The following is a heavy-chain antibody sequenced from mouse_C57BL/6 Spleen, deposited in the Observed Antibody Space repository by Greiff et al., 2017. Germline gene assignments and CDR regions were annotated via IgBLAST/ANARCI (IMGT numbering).Heavy chain of an antibody. V-gene: IGHV1-59*01. D-gene: IGHD1-1*01. Sequence: VQLQQPGAELVRPGTSVKLSCKASGYTFTSYWMHWVKQRPGQGLEWIGVIDPSDSYTNYNQKFKGKATLTVDTSSSTAYMQLSSLTSEDSAVYYCARRGDYYGSVTMDYWGQGTSVTVSS. J-gene: IGHJ4*01. CDR2: IDPSDSYT. CDR3: ARRGDYYGSVTMDY. CDR1: GYTFTSYW.